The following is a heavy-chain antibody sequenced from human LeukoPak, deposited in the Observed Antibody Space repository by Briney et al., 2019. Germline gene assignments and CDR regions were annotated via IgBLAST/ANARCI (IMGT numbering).Heavy chain of an antibody. Sequence: SETLSLTCTVSGGSISSYYWSWIRQPPGKGLEWMGYIYSSGSTFYNPYFQSRLTISVDTSRDQFSLKLRSVIDADTAVYSCARTLVRGVLRGWFDPWGQGTLVIVSS. D-gene: IGHD3-10*01. CDR2: IYSSGST. CDR3: ARTLVRGVLRGWFDP. J-gene: IGHJ5*02. V-gene: IGHV4-4*09. CDR1: GGSISSYY.